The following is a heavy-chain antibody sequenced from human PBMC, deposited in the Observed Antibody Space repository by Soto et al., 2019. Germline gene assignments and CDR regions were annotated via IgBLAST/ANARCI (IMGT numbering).Heavy chain of an antibody. CDR1: GVSIHNSHSF. V-gene: IGHV4-39*01. CDR2: VYYSGGA. Sequence: SETLSLTCTVSGVSIHNSHSFWGWIRQPPGRGLEFIGTVYYSGGAHYNSSLKSRVTISVDTANNQVSLRMRSLTAADTAVYYCGRVVEGATRHTDLDSWGQGTLVTVSS. J-gene: IGHJ5*01. D-gene: IGHD2-21*01. CDR3: GRVVEGATRHTDLDS.